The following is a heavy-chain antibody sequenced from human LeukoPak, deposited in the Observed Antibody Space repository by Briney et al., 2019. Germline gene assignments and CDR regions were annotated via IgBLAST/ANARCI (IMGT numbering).Heavy chain of an antibody. CDR2: IRYDESTT. D-gene: IGHD3-10*01. CDR3: AKDNRGGGLH. J-gene: IGHJ4*02. Sequence: GGSLRLSCAASGFSFSTCGMHWARQVPGKGPEWVAFIRYDESTTSYADSVKGRFTISRDNSKNTLFLQMNSLTTDDTALYYCAKDNRGGGLHWGQGTLVTVSS. V-gene: IGHV3-30*02. CDR1: GFSFSTCG.